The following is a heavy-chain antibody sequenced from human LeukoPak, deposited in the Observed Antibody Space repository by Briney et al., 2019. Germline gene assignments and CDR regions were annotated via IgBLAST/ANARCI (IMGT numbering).Heavy chain of an antibody. J-gene: IGHJ5*02. CDR2: IIPIFGTA. D-gene: IGHD6-13*01. V-gene: IGHV1-69*13. CDR1: GGTFSSYA. Sequence: ASVKVSCKASGGTFSSYAISWVRQAPGQGLEWMGGIIPIFGTANYAQKFQGRVTITADESTSTAYMELSSLRSEDTAVYYCAREGTGYSSSWSNWFDPWGQGTLVTVSS. CDR3: AREGTGYSSSWSNWFDP.